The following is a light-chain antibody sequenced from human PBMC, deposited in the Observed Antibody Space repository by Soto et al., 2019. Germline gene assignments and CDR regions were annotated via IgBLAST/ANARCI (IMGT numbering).Light chain of an antibody. Sequence: EIVMTQSPVTLSVSPGGRATLSCRSSQSVSSNLAWYQQKPGQAPRLLIYGASTRATGIPARFSGSGSGTEFTLTISSLQSEDFAVYYCQQYNDWPPRITFGQGTRLEIK. J-gene: IGKJ5*01. CDR1: QSVSSN. V-gene: IGKV3-15*01. CDR2: GAS. CDR3: QQYNDWPPRIT.